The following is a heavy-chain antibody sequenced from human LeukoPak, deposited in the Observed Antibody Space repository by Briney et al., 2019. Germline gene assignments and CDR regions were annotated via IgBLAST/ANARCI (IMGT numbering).Heavy chain of an antibody. CDR2: IWYSGNT. CDR1: GGSISSSNYY. V-gene: IGHV4-39*01. J-gene: IGHJ5*02. Sequence: SETLSLTCIVSGGSISSSNYYWDWIRQPPGTGLEWIGSIWYSGNTWYNPSLKSRVTISVDTSKNQFSLKLRSVTAADTAVYYCSRRRIAAAGTDPWGQGTLVTVSS. D-gene: IGHD6-13*01. CDR3: SRRRIAAAGTDP.